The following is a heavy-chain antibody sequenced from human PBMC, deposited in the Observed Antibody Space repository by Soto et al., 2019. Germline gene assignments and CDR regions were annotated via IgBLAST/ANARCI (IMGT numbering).Heavy chain of an antibody. D-gene: IGHD5-12*01. J-gene: IGHJ4*02. CDR2: IIPLLNIA. CDR1: GGPFSNDI. CDR3: ARDSPFGSTFSGYDAIDY. V-gene: IGHV1-69*08. Sequence: QVQLVQSGAEVKKPGSSVKVSCKASGGPFSNDIITWVRQAPGQGLEWMGRIIPLLNIANYAQKFQGRVTITADRSMGTAYMELNSLRSEDTAVYYCARDSPFGSTFSGYDAIDYWGQGTLVTVSS.